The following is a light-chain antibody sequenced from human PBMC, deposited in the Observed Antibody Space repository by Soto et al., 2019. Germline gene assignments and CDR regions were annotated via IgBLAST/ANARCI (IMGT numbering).Light chain of an antibody. CDR1: QRISSNS. CDR2: DAS. CDR3: QQYGSSGT. V-gene: IGKV3-20*01. J-gene: IGKJ1*01. Sequence: EIVMTQSPATLSLSPGERATLSCRASQRISSNSLAWYQQKPGQAPRLLIYDASNRATGIPDRFSGSGSGTDFTLAISRLEPEDFAVYYCQQYGSSGTFGQGTKVDIK.